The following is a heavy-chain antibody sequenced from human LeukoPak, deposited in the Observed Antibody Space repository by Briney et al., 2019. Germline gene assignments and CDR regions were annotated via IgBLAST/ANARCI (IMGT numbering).Heavy chain of an antibody. Sequence: GGSLRLSCATSGFTFSTYAMTWVRQAPGKGLEWVSLISGSGRGAHYADSVKGRFTISRDNSKNILYLHMNSLRADDTAVYYCARSGTEDGYNIYFDHWGQGTLVTVFS. D-gene: IGHD5-24*01. CDR3: ARSGTEDGYNIYFDH. CDR1: GFTFSTYA. CDR2: ISGSGRGA. J-gene: IGHJ4*02. V-gene: IGHV3-23*01.